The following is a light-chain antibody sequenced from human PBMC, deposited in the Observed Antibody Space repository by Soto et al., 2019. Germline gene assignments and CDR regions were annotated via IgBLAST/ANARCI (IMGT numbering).Light chain of an antibody. V-gene: IGLV2-14*01. J-gene: IGLJ1*01. CDR1: SSDVGGYNY. CDR2: EVN. CDR3: SSYTDISIVGV. Sequence: QSALTQPASVSGSLGQSITISCTGTSSDVGGYNYISWYRQHPGKGPQLILYEVNSRPSGVSVRFSGAKSGNTASLTISGLQAEDEADYYCSSYTDISIVGVLGTGTKVTVL.